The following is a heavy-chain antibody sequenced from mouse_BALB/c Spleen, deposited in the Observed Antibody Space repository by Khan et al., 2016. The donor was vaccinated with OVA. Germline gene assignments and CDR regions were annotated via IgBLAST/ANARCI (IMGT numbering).Heavy chain of an antibody. CDR3: VREGAYYRSDGWFAY. D-gene: IGHD2-14*01. CDR2: IIPSNDYT. V-gene: IGHV1-4*01. J-gene: IGHJ3*01. CDR1: GYTFTTYT. Sequence: VQLKESGAELARPGASVKMSCKASGYTFTTYTIHWVKQRPRQGLEWIGYIIPSNDYTNYNQKFKDRATLTADKSSSTAYMQLSSLTSEDSAVYYCVREGAYYRSDGWFAYWGQGTLVTVSA.